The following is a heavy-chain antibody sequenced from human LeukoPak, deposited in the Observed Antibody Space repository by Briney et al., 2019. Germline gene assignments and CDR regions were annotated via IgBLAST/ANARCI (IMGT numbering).Heavy chain of an antibody. CDR3: ARDTCSSTSCYFIYYYYMDV. CDR2: ISGSGGST. D-gene: IGHD2-2*01. CDR1: GFTFSSYA. V-gene: IGHV3-23*01. J-gene: IGHJ6*03. Sequence: GGSLRLSCAASGFTFSSYAMSWVRQAPGKGLDWVSAISGSGGSTYYADSVKGRFTISRDNSKNTLYLQMNSLRAEDTAVYYCARDTCSSTSCYFIYYYYMDVWGKGTAVTVSS.